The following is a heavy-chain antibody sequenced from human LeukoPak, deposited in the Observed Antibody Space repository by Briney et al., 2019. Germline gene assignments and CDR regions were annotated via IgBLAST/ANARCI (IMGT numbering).Heavy chain of an antibody. CDR2: IIPILGIA. J-gene: IGHJ4*02. V-gene: IGHV1-69*04. CDR3: ARDLLGSSLHPGY. Sequence: SVKVSCKASGYTFTGYYMHWVRQAPGQGLEWMGRIIPILGIANYAQKFQGRVTVTADKSTSTAYMELSSLRSEDAAVYYCARDLLGSSLHPGYWGQGTLVTVSS. CDR1: GYTFTGYY. D-gene: IGHD6-13*01.